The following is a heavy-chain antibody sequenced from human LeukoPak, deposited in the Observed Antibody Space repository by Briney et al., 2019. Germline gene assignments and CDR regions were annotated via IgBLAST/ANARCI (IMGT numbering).Heavy chain of an antibody. CDR2: INPSGGST. V-gene: IGHV1-46*01. D-gene: IGHD3-22*01. J-gene: IGHJ6*02. CDR3: ASGYYYDSSGYHPAPYYCYGMDV. CDR1: GGTFSSYA. Sequence: ASVKVSCKASGGTFSSYAISWVRQAPGQGLEWMGIINPSGGSTSYAQKFQGRVTMTRDTSTSTVYMELSSLRSEDTAVYYCASGYYYDSSGYHPAPYYCYGMDVWGQGTTVTVSS.